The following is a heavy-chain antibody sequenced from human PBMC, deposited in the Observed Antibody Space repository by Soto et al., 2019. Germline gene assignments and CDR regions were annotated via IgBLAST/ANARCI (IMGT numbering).Heavy chain of an antibody. CDR1: GYTFTRYG. D-gene: IGHD3-22*01. Sequence: EASMKVCCKASGYTFTRYGISWVRQAPGQGLEWMGWISGYNGNTNYAQKLQGRVTMTIATSTNTVFLELRSLKSDDTAIYYCARDRLRGYDSSGFYSWGQGTMVTVSS. CDR2: ISGYNGNT. CDR3: ARDRLRGYDSSGFYS. J-gene: IGHJ4*02. V-gene: IGHV1-18*01.